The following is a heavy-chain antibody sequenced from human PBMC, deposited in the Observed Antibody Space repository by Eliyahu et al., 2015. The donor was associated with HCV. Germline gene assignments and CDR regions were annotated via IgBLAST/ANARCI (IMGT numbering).Heavy chain of an antibody. J-gene: IGHJ3*02. Sequence: QLQLQESGPGLVKPSETLPLTCTVSGGXXXSSSYYWGWLRQPPGKGLEWIGSIYYSGSTYYNPSLKSRVTISVDTSKNQFSLKLSSVTAADTAVYYCARRIAVAGTEGEDAFDIWGQGTMVTASS. D-gene: IGHD6-19*01. CDR2: IYYSGST. V-gene: IGHV4-39*01. CDR3: ARRIAVAGTEGEDAFDI. CDR1: GGXXXSSSYY.